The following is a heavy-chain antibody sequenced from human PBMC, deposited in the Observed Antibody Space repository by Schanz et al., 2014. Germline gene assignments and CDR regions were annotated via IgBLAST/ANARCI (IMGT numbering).Heavy chain of an antibody. J-gene: IGHJ4*02. D-gene: IGHD3-10*01. CDR1: GFSFSDSF. CDR2: MSHSGGVI. CDR3: AKYRGYYRVSGSYRELEY. V-gene: IGHV3-11*01. Sequence: QMQLVESGGGLVKPGGSLRLSCVASGFSFSDSFMSWIRQTPEKGLEWIAFMSHSGGVIYYAESVRGRFTISRDNSKNTLYLQMNSLRPEDTAVYYCAKYRGYYRVSGSYRELEYWGQGTLVTVSS.